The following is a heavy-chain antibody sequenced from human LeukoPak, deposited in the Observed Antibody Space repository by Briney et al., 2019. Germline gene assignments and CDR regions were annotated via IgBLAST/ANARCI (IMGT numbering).Heavy chain of an antibody. J-gene: IGHJ6*02. V-gene: IGHV3-33*01. CDR3: AGDYGESYYGMDV. CDR1: GFTFSSYG. Sequence: PGRSLRLSCSASGFTFSSYGMHWVRQAPGKGLEWVAVIWYDGSNKYYADSVKGRFTISRDNSKNTLYLQMNSLRAEDTAVYYCAGDYGESYYGMDVWGQGTTVTVSS. CDR2: IWYDGSNK. D-gene: IGHD4-17*01.